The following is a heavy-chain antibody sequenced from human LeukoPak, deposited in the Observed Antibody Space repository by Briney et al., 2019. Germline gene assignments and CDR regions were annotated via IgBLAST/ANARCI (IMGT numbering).Heavy chain of an antibody. CDR1: GFTLGDYP. CDR3: SRDLGTTETGDDY. D-gene: IGHD4-17*01. Sequence: GGSLRLSCTTSGFTLGDYPMNWVRQGPGKGLEWVGIIRSRTKGGTTDYAASVKGRFTIPRDDSKGTAYLQMDSLKTEDTAVYYCSRDLGTTETGDDYWGQGTLVTVSS. J-gene: IGHJ4*02. V-gene: IGHV3-49*04. CDR2: IRSRTKGGTT.